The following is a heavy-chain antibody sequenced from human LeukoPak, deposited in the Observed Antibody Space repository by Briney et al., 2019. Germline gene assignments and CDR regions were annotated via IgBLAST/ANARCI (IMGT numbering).Heavy chain of an antibody. D-gene: IGHD3-22*01. J-gene: IGHJ4*02. CDR3: ARRAFSSGYYYFDY. Sequence: SETLSLTCAVSDGSINSGDYSWSWIRQPPGKGLEWIGYIYHSGSTYYNPSLKSRVTISVDRSKNQLSLKLTSVTAADTAVYYCARRAFSSGYYYFDYWGQGTLVTVSS. CDR2: IYHSGST. V-gene: IGHV4-30-2*01. CDR1: DGSINSGDYS.